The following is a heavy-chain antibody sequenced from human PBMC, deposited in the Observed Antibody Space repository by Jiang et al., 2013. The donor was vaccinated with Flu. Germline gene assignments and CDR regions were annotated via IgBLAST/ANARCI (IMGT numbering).Heavy chain of an antibody. J-gene: IGHJ4*02. D-gene: IGHD3-22*01. Sequence: KPTQTLTLTCSFSGFSLTTTAVGVGWIRQPPGKALEWLALIYWDDSKYYSPSLKNRVTVTKDPSKNQVVLTMTNMDPVDTATYYCAHTYYYDTSGKTFDYWGQGTLVTVSS. CDR3: AHTYYYDTSGKTFDY. CDR2: IYWDDSK. CDR1: GFSLTTTAVG. V-gene: IGHV2-5*02.